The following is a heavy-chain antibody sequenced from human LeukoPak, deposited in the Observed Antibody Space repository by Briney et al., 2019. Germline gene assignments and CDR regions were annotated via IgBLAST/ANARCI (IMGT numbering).Heavy chain of an antibody. CDR3: ARGRATIVVVPAATAIGY. V-gene: IGHV4-34*01. D-gene: IGHD2-2*01. Sequence: PSETLSLTCAVYGGSFSGYYWSWIRQPPGKGLEWIGEINHSGSTNYNPSLKSRVTISVDTSKNQFSLKLSSVTAADTAVYCCARGRATIVVVPAATAIGYWGQGTLVTVSS. J-gene: IGHJ4*02. CDR1: GGSFSGYY. CDR2: INHSGST.